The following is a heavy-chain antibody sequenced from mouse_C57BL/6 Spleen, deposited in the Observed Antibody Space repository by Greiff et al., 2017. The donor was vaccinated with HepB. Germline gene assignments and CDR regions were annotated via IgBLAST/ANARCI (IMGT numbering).Heavy chain of an antibody. V-gene: IGHV3-6*01. D-gene: IGHD1-1*01. CDR3: ARRHYYGSSYSAY. J-gene: IGHJ3*01. CDR2: ISYDGSN. CDR1: GYSITSGYY. Sequence: EVHLVESGPGLVKPSQSLSLTCSVTGYSITSGYYWNWIRQFPGNKLEWMGYISYDGSNNYNPSLKNPISITRDTSKNQFFLKLNSVTTEDTATYYCARRHYYGSSYSAYWGQGTLVTVSA.